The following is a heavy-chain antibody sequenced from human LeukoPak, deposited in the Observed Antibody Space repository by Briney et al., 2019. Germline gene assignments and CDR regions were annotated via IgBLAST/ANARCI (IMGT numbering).Heavy chain of an antibody. CDR1: GFTFSSYA. D-gene: IGHD6-6*01. Sequence: GGSLRLSCAASGFTFSSYAMSWVRQAPGKGLEWVSAISGSGGSTYYADSVKGRFTISRDNSKNTLYLQMNSLRAEDTAVYYCARSDTGIAARHYYYYYMDVWGKGTTVTVSS. V-gene: IGHV3-23*01. J-gene: IGHJ6*03. CDR2: ISGSGGST. CDR3: ARSDTGIAARHYYYYYMDV.